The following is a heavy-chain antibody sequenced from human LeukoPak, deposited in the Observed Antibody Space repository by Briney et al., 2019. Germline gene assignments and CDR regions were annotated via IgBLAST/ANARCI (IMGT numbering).Heavy chain of an antibody. CDR3: AKVSRVATIRY. V-gene: IGHV3-23*01. CDR1: GFTFSSYA. CDR2: ISGSGGST. D-gene: IGHD5-12*01. Sequence: SGGSLRLSCAASGFTFSSYAMSWVRQAPGKGLEWVSAISGSGGSTYYADSVKGRFTIPRDNSKNTLYLQMNSLRAKDTAVYYCAKVSRVATIRYWGQGTLVTVSS. J-gene: IGHJ4*02.